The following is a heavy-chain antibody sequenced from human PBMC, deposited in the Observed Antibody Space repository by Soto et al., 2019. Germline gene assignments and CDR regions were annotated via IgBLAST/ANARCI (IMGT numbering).Heavy chain of an antibody. Sequence: ASVKVSCKASGGTFSSYAISWVRQAPGQGLEWMGGIIPIFGTANYAQKFQGRVTITADESTSTAYMELSSLRSEDTAVYYCARAYDTVYYHSSGLLDAFDIWGQGTMVTVSS. CDR1: GGTFSSYA. CDR2: IIPIFGTA. D-gene: IGHD3-22*01. J-gene: IGHJ3*02. V-gene: IGHV1-69*13. CDR3: ARAYDTVYYHSSGLLDAFDI.